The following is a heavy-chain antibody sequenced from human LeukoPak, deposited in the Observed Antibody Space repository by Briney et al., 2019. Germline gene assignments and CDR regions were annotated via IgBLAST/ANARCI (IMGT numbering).Heavy chain of an antibody. V-gene: IGHV3-23*01. CDR3: AKDLVSGYHYYFDY. CDR2: ISGSGGSP. J-gene: IGHJ4*02. D-gene: IGHD3-22*01. Sequence: PGGSLRLSCAASGFTVSSNYMSWVRQAPGKGLEWVSAISGSGGSPYYADSVKGRFTISRDNSKNTLYLQMNSLRAEDTAVYYCAKDLVSGYHYYFDYWGQGTLVTVSS. CDR1: GFTVSSNY.